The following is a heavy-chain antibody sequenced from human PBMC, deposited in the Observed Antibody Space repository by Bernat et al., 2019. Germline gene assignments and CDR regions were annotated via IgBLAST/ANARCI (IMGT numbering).Heavy chain of an antibody. J-gene: IGHJ2*01. CDR1: GGSISSSSYY. Sequence: QLQLQESGPGLVKPSETLSLTCTVSGGSISSSSYYWGWIRQPPGKGLEWIGSIYYSGSTYYNPSLKSRVTISVDTSKNQFSLKLSCVTAADTAVYYCARHLVVVVPLYLDLWGRGTLVTVSS. CDR3: ARHLVVVVPLYLDL. CDR2: IYYSGST. D-gene: IGHD3-22*01. V-gene: IGHV4-39*01.